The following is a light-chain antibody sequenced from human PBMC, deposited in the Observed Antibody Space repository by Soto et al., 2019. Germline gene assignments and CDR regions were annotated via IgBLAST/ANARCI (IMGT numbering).Light chain of an antibody. CDR1: QNVNGW. Sequence: GDTIPITCRASQNVNGWLAWYQQKPGKAPKLLIYDASNLQTGVPVRFRGSGSGTHFTLTITSLQPEDAATYYCLQYDTVPRLFGGGTKVDIK. V-gene: IGKV1-5*01. CDR3: LQYDTVPRL. CDR2: DAS. J-gene: IGKJ4*01.